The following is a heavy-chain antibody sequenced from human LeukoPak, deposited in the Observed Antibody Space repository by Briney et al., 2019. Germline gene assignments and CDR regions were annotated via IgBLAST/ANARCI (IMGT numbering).Heavy chain of an antibody. J-gene: IGHJ5*02. CDR1: GGSISSGGYY. CDR2: IRYSGSS. V-gene: IGHV4-31*03. Sequence: SQTLSLTCTLSGGSISSGGYYWSWIRQLPGKGLEWIGYIRYSGSSYSTPSLKSRLTFSADTSKNQFSLELTSVTAADTAVYFCARRIPNGPLDPCGQGTLVIVSS. CDR3: ARRIPNGPLDP.